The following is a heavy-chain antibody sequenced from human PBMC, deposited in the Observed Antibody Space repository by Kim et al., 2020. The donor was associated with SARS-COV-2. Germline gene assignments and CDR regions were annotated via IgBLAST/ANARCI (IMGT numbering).Heavy chain of an antibody. Sequence: ASVKVSCKASGYTVDTYGFTWVRQAPGQRLEDMGWISAHNSFTNYAQKFQGRVTMTTDTSTSTSYMELRNLRSDDTAVYYCATMYGSGHYYTALDTWGQGTLVVVSS. J-gene: IGHJ5*02. CDR3: ATMYGSGHYYTALDT. CDR2: ISAHNSFT. D-gene: IGHD3-10*01. V-gene: IGHV1-18*04. CDR1: GYTVDTYG.